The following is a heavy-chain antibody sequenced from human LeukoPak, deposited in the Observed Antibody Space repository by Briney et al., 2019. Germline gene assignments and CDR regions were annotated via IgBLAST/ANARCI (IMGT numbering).Heavy chain of an antibody. CDR3: ARRIVGATHFDY. J-gene: IGHJ4*02. V-gene: IGHV1-69*13. D-gene: IGHD1-26*01. CDR2: IIPIFGTA. Sequence: SVKVSCKASGGTLSSYAISWVRQAPGQGLEWMGGIIPIFGTANYAQKFQDRVTITADESTSTAYMELSSLRSEDTAVYYCARRIVGATHFDYWGQGTLVTVSS. CDR1: GGTLSSYA.